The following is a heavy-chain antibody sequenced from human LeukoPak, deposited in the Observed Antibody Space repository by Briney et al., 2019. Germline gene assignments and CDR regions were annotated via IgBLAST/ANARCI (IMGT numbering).Heavy chain of an antibody. CDR2: INPNSGGT. Sequence: ASVKVSCKASGYTFTGYYMHWVRQAPGQGLESMGRINPNSGGTNYAQKFQGRVTMTRDTSISTAYMELSRLRSDDTAVYYCARGRRVGATGRGDFDIWGQGTMVTVSS. CDR1: GYTFTGYY. CDR3: ARGRRVGATGRGDFDI. J-gene: IGHJ3*02. V-gene: IGHV1-2*06. D-gene: IGHD1-26*01.